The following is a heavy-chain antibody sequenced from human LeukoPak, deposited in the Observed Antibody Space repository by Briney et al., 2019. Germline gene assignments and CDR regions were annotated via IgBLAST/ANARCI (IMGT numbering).Heavy chain of an antibody. CDR1: GFTFSSYT. CDR3: ARRPSLRRSSSWYVDY. CDR2: INHSGST. D-gene: IGHD6-13*01. Sequence: GSLRLSCAASGFTFSSYTMSWVRQPPGKGLEWIGEINHSGSTNYNPSLKSRVTISVDTSKNQFSLKLSSVTAADTAVYYCARRPSLRRSSSWYVDYWGQGTLVTVSS. J-gene: IGHJ4*02. V-gene: IGHV4-34*01.